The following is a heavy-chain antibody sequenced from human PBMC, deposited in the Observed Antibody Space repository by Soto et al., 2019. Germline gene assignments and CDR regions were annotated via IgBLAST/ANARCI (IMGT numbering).Heavy chain of an antibody. D-gene: IGHD3-10*01. V-gene: IGHV5-51*01. CDR3: ARQGVTMVRGQPPDV. CDR2: IYPGDSDT. J-gene: IGHJ6*02. Sequence: PGKSLKISCKGSGYSFTSYWIGWVRQMPGKGLEWMGIIYPGDSDTRYSPSFQGQVTISADKSISTAYLQWSSLKASDTAMYYCARQGVTMVRGQPPDVWGQGTTVTVSS. CDR1: GYSFTSYW.